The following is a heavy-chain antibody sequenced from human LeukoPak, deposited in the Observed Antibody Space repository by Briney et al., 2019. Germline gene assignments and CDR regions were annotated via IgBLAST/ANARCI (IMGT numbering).Heavy chain of an antibody. D-gene: IGHD3-10*01. CDR3: AKERLWFGSGPLYWYIDL. J-gene: IGHJ2*01. CDR2: ISYDGSNK. Sequence: GGSLRLSCAASGFTFSSYAMHWVRQAPGKGLEWVAVISYDGSNKYYADSVKGRFTISRDNSKNTLYLQMNTLRAEDTAVYYCAKERLWFGSGPLYWYIDLWGRGTLVTVSS. V-gene: IGHV3-30*04. CDR1: GFTFSSYA.